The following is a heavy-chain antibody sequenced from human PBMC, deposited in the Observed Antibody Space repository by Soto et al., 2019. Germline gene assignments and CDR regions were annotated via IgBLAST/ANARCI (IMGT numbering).Heavy chain of an antibody. J-gene: IGHJ4*02. CDR3: ARGRYGDY. V-gene: IGHV1-18*01. CDR1: GYAFTTYG. Sequence: QVHLVQSGAEVKKPGASVKVSCKGSGYAFTTYGITWVRQAPGQGLEWMEWISAHNGNTQYAQKLQGRVTVTSDTSTSTAYMELRSLRSDDTAVYYGARGRYGDYWGQGALVTVSS. CDR2: ISAHNGNT. D-gene: IGHD1-1*01.